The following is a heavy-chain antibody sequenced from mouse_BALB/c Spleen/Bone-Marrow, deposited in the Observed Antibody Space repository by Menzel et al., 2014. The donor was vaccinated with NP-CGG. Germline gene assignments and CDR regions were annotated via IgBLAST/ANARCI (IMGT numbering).Heavy chain of an antibody. Sequence: VQLVESGAELARPGASVKMSCKASGYTFTSYTIQWVKQRPGQGLEWIEYINPSSGYTDYNQKFKDKTTLTADKSSNTAYMQLTSLTSEDSAVYSCAREARTGAWFTYWGQGTLVTVSA. CDR1: GYTFTSYT. CDR3: AREARTGAWFTY. J-gene: IGHJ3*01. V-gene: IGHV1-4*02. D-gene: IGHD4-1*01. CDR2: INPSSGYT.